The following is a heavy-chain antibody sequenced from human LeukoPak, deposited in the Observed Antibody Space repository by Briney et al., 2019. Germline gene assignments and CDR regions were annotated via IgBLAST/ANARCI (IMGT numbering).Heavy chain of an antibody. Sequence: GASLKISCEASGYSFTRYWIGWGRQMPGKGLGWRGIIYPGDSDTRYSPSFQGQVSISADKSISTTYLQWSSLKASDTATYYCARQVYGSGMAAFDYWGQGTLVTVSS. D-gene: IGHD3-10*01. CDR2: IYPGDSDT. CDR3: ARQVYGSGMAAFDY. J-gene: IGHJ4*02. V-gene: IGHV5-51*01. CDR1: GYSFTRYW.